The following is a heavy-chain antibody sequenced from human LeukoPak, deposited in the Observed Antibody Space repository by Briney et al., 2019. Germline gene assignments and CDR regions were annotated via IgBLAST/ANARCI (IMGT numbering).Heavy chain of an antibody. CDR3: AREWFGELLGEAFDI. CDR1: GFTFSSYA. CDR2: ISYDGSNK. J-gene: IGHJ3*02. V-gene: IGHV3-30-3*01. D-gene: IGHD3-10*01. Sequence: GGSLRLSCAASGFTFSSYAMHWVRQAPGKGLEWVAVISYDGSNKYYADSVKGRFTISRDNSKNTLYLQMNSLRAEDTAVYYCAREWFGELLGEAFDIWGQGTMVTVSS.